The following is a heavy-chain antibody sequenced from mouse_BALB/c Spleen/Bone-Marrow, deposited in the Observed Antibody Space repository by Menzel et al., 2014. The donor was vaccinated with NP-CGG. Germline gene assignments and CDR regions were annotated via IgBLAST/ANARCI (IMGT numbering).Heavy chain of an antibody. V-gene: IGHV5-6-5*01. J-gene: IGHJ1*01. CDR1: GFTFSSYA. CDR2: IGSGGST. Sequence: EVQRVGSGGGLVKPGGSLKLSCAASGFTFSSYAMSWVRQTSEKRLEWVASIGSGGSTYYPDSVKGRFTISRDNVRNILYLQMSSLRSEDTAMYYCARVTDTFYYGSSYWYFDVWGAGTTVTVSS. CDR3: ARVTDTFYYGSSYWYFDV. D-gene: IGHD1-1*01.